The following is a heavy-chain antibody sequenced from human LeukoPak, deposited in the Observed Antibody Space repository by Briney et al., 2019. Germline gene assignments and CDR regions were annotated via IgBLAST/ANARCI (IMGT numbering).Heavy chain of an antibody. D-gene: IGHD4-17*01. CDR1: GFTFSTYG. Sequence: GGSLRLSCAASGFTFSTYGMHWVRQAPGKGLEWVAVIWYDGSNKYYADSVKGRFTNSRDNSKNTLYLQMNSLRTDDTALYYCATVALYGDFDYWGQGTLVTVSS. J-gene: IGHJ4*02. CDR2: IWYDGSNK. CDR3: ATVALYGDFDY. V-gene: IGHV3-33*01.